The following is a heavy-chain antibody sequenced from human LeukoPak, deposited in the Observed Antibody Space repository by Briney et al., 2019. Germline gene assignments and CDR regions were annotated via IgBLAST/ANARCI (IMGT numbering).Heavy chain of an antibody. D-gene: IGHD1-26*01. V-gene: IGHV4-39*01. CDR3: ARHSGGSYVYAFDI. CDR1: GGPISSSYF. J-gene: IGHJ3*02. Sequence: SETLSLTCTVSGGPISSSYFWGWIRQPPGQGLEWIGTIDYSGTTYYNPSLKSRVTISVDTSKNQFSLKLSSVTAPDTAVYYCARHSGGSYVYAFDIWGQETLVTVSS. CDR2: IDYSGTT.